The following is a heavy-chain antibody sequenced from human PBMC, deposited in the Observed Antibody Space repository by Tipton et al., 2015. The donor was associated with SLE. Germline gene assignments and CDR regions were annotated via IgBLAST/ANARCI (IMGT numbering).Heavy chain of an antibody. V-gene: IGHV4-59*11. CDR3: ARGVGFDL. J-gene: IGHJ2*01. D-gene: IGHD3-16*01. CDR2: IYYSGST. Sequence: TLSLTCTVSGGSISSHYWSWIRQPPGKGLEWIGYIYYSGSTNYNPSLKSRVTISVDTSKNQFSLKLSSVTAADTAVYYCARGVGFDLWGRGTLVTVSS. CDR1: GGSISSHY.